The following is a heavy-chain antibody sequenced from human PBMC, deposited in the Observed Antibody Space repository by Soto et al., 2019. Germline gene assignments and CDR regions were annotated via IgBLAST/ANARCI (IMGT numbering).Heavy chain of an antibody. V-gene: IGHV4-39*01. CDR3: ARLKSTYSGSYYGGGFFDY. CDR1: GESMSNTAYY. D-gene: IGHD1-26*01. J-gene: IGHJ4*02. CDR2: IFYTGSA. Sequence: QLQLQESGPGLVKPSETLSLTCTVSGESMSNTAYYWGWIRQTPGKGLEWIGSIFYTGSAYYNSSLKTRVTISVDTSKNQFSLKLLSVAAADTAIYYCARLKSTYSGSYYGGGFFDYWGQGSLVTVSS.